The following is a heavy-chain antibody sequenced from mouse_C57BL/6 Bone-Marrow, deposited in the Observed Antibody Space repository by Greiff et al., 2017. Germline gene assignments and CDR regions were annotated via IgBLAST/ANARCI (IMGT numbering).Heavy chain of an antibody. J-gene: IGHJ3*01. Sequence: DVHLVESGEGLVKPGGSLKLSCAASGFTFSSYAMSWVRQTPEKRLEWVAYISSGGDYIYFADTVKGRFTISRDNARNTLYLQMSSLKSEDTAMYYCTRDWAWCAYWGQGTLVTVSA. V-gene: IGHV5-9-1*02. D-gene: IGHD4-1*01. CDR1: GFTFSSYA. CDR3: TRDWAWCAY. CDR2: ISSGGDYI.